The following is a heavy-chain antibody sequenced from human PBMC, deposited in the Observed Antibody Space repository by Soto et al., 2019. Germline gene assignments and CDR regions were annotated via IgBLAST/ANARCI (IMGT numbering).Heavy chain of an antibody. CDR1: GGPVSGDDLY. Sequence: SETLSLTCVVSGGPVSGDDLYWCWIRHLPGKGLEWIANVYHTGTTYYNPSLKSRVSMSVDTSQNQFSLILASVTAADTAVYYCARALVTDYNSRDYHYYFAMDVWGQGTSVTAP. D-gene: IGHD3-22*01. CDR2: VYHTGTT. V-gene: IGHV4-31*02. CDR3: ARALVTDYNSRDYHYYFAMDV. J-gene: IGHJ6*02.